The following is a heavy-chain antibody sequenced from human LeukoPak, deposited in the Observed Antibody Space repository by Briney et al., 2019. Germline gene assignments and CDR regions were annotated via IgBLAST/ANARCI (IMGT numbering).Heavy chain of an antibody. CDR1: GGSISSGGYY. CDR2: IYYSGST. J-gene: IGHJ4*02. D-gene: IGHD2-15*01. Sequence: SSQTLSLTCTVSGGSISSGGYYWSWIRQHPGKGPEWIGYIYYSGSTYYNPSLKSRVTISADTSKNQFSLKLSSVTAADTAVYYCARPEDCSGGSCYTVTPPDYWGQGTLVTVSS. CDR3: ARPEDCSGGSCYTVTPPDY. V-gene: IGHV4-31*03.